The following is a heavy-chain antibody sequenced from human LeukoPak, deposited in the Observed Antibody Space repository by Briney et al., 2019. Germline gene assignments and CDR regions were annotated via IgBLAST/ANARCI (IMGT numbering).Heavy chain of an antibody. CDR1: GGSISDSRNY. V-gene: IGHV4-39*01. CDR3: ARLTSLVGARGWFGP. Sequence: SDTLSLTCTVSGGSISDSRNYWGWIRQPPGKGLKWIGSIYYSGTTYYNPSLKSRVTISVDTSRIQFSLMLSSVTAADTAVYYCARLTSLVGARGWFGPWGQGTLVTVSS. J-gene: IGHJ5*02. CDR2: IYYSGTT. D-gene: IGHD1-26*01.